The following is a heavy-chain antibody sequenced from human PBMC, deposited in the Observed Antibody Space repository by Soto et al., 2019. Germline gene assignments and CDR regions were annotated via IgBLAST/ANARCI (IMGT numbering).Heavy chain of an antibody. J-gene: IGHJ6*02. V-gene: IGHV1-58*01. D-gene: IGHD6-13*01. Sequence: EASVKVSCKASGFTFTSSAVQWVRQARGQRLEWIGWIVVGSGNTNYAQKFQERVTITRDISTSTAYMELSSLRSEDTAVYYCAADLYSSSCYEGYYYGMDVWGQGTTVTVPS. CDR2: IVVGSGNT. CDR3: AADLYSSSCYEGYYYGMDV. CDR1: GFTFTSSA.